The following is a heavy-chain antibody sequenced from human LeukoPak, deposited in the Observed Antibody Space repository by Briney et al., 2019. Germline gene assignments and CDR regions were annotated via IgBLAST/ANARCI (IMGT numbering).Heavy chain of an antibody. Sequence: PSETLSLTCTVSGGSISSYYWSWIRQPPGKGLEWIGYIYYSGSTNYNPSLKSRVTISVDTSKNQFSLKLSSVTAADTAVYYCAREGGYSSGWYPGPFDYWGQGTLVTVSS. CDR2: IYYSGST. CDR3: AREGGYSSGWYPGPFDY. V-gene: IGHV4-59*01. D-gene: IGHD6-19*01. CDR1: GGSISSYY. J-gene: IGHJ4*02.